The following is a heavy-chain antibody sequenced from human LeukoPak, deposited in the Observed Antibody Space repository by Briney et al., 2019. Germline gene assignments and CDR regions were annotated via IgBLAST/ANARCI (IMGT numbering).Heavy chain of an antibody. D-gene: IGHD6-13*01. Sequence: GRSLSLSCGPWGFTLDDFAELGARDAPAGAGEGGSGFSRNCGSIGYADSVKGRFTISRDNAKNSLYLQMNSLRAEDTALYYCAKSNYITIAAAGTTFDYWGQGTLVTVSS. CDR1: GFTLDDFA. V-gene: IGHV3-9*01. CDR2: FSRNCGSI. J-gene: IGHJ4*02. CDR3: AKSNYITIAAAGTTFDY.